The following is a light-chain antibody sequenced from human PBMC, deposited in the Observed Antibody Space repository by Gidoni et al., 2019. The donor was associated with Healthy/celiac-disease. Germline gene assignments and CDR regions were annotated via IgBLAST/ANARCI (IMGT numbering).Light chain of an antibody. J-gene: IGLJ3*02. CDR1: SIDVGGYNY. CDR3: CSYAGSYSWV. CDR2: DVS. Sequence: QSALTQPRSVSGSPGQSVTISCTGTSIDVGGYNYVSWYQQHPGKAPKLMIYDVSKRPSGVPDRCSGSKSGNTSSLTISGLQAEDEADYYCCSYAGSYSWVFGGGTKLTVL. V-gene: IGLV2-11*01.